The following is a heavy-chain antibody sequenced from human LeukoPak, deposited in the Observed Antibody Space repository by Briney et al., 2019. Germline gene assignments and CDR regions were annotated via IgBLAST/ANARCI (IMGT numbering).Heavy chain of an antibody. D-gene: IGHD3-22*01. V-gene: IGHV3-30*18. Sequence: GRSLSLSCAASGFTITSYGMHWVRQAPGKGLEWVAFISFDEVNKYYADSVKGRFTISRDNSENTLFLQMNSLRAEDTAVYYCAKWGPYDSIGSHDYWGQGTLVTVSS. CDR1: GFTITSYG. CDR3: AKWGPYDSIGSHDY. J-gene: IGHJ4*02. CDR2: ISFDEVNK.